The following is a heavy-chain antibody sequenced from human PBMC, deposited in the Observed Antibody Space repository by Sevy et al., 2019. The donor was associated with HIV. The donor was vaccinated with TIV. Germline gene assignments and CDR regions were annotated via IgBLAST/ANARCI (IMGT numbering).Heavy chain of an antibody. CDR3: ARGGSGDYYYYEVEV. Sequence: GGSLRLSCVGSGFTFRNFGVHWLRQAPGKGLEWLSVVSYDGSSKYYVDSVKGRFIVSRDNSKNTLYLQMNSLRTEDTAVYYCARGGSGDYYYYEVEVWGQGTTVTVSS. J-gene: IGHJ6*02. D-gene: IGHD3-10*01. CDR2: VSYDGSSK. CDR1: GFTFRNFG. V-gene: IGHV3-30*03.